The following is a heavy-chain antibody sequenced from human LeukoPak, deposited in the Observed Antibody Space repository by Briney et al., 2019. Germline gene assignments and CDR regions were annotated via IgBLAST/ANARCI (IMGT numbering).Heavy chain of an antibody. V-gene: IGHV1-69*13. Sequence: SVKVSCKASGGTFRSYGITWVRQAPGRGLEWMGGIIPLFGTTDYAQKFQGRVSITADESTGTVYMGLSSLRSEDTAVYYCARTDDIVVVPAAGTAFDIWGQGTMVTVSS. CDR3: ARTDDIVVVPAAGTAFDI. D-gene: IGHD2-2*01. CDR2: IIPLFGTT. CDR1: GGTFRSYG. J-gene: IGHJ3*02.